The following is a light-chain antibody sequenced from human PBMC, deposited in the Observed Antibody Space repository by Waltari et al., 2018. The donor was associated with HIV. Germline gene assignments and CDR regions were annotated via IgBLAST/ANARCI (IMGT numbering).Light chain of an antibody. CDR2: EVT. J-gene: IGLJ3*02. CDR1: SSDVGTYNL. CDR3: CSYAGSSSFEV. V-gene: IGLV2-23*02. Sequence: QSALTQPASVSGSPGQSITILCTGTSSDVGTYNLVSWYQQQPGKAPELRIYEVTNRPSGVSIRFSGSKSGNTDSLTISGVQADDEADYYCCSYAGSSSFEVFGGGTKVTVL.